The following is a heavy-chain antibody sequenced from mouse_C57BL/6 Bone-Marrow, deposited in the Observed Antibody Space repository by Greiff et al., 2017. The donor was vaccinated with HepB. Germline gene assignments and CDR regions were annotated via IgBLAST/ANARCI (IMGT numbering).Heavy chain of an antibody. Sequence: VKLQESGAELVKPGASVKMSCKASGYTFTTYPIEWMKQNHGKSLEWIGNFHPYNDDTKYNEKFKGKATLTVEKSSSTVYLELSRLTSDDSAVYYCAVLYYGSSPYYAMDYWGQGTSVTVSS. V-gene: IGHV1-47*01. CDR1: GYTFTTYP. CDR3: AVLYYGSSPYYAMDY. J-gene: IGHJ4*01. D-gene: IGHD1-1*01. CDR2: FHPYNDDT.